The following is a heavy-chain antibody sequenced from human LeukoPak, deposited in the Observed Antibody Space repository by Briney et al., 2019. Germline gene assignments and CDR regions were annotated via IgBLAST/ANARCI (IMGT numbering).Heavy chain of an antibody. J-gene: IGHJ4*02. CDR1: GGSFGGYY. Sequence: PSETLSLTCAVYGGSFGGYYWSWIRQPPGKGLEWIGEINHSGSTNYNPSLKSRVTISVDTSKNQFSLKLSSVTAADTAVYYCASRDGYNWGKVLDYWGQGTLVTVSS. D-gene: IGHD5-12*01. V-gene: IGHV4-34*01. CDR3: ASRDGYNWGKVLDY. CDR2: INHSGST.